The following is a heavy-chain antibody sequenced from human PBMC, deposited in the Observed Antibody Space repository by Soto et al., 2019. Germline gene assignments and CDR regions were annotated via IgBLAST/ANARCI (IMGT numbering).Heavy chain of an antibody. Sequence: ASVKVSCKASGYTFTSYYMHWVRQAPGQGLEWMGIINPSGGSTSYAQKFQGRVTMTRDTSTSTVYMELSSLRSEDTAVYYCARDQVVVAALRNRVFDYWGQGTLVTVSS. CDR2: INPSGGST. CDR1: GYTFTSYY. J-gene: IGHJ4*02. CDR3: ARDQVVVAALRNRVFDY. D-gene: IGHD2-15*01. V-gene: IGHV1-46*01.